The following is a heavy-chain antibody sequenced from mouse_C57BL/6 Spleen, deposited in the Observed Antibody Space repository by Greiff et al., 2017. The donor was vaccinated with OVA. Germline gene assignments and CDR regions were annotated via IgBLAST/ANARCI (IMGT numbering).Heavy chain of an antibody. Sequence: VQLQQSGAELARPGASVKLSCKASGYTFTSYGISWVKQRTRQGLEWIGEIYPRSGNTYYNEKFKGKATLTADKSSSTAYMELRSLTSEDSAVYFCARAPTTVVALYYFDYWGQGTTLTVSS. CDR1: GYTFTSYG. CDR3: ARAPTTVVALYYFDY. CDR2: IYPRSGNT. V-gene: IGHV1-81*01. D-gene: IGHD1-1*01. J-gene: IGHJ2*01.